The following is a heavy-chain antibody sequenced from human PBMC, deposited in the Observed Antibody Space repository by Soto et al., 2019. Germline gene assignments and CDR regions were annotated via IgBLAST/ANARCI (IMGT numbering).Heavy chain of an antibody. D-gene: IGHD5-18*01. CDR2: IIPIFGTA. CDR3: ARDAIGYSYGYPLYYYGMDV. Sequence: GASVKVSCKASGGTFSSYAISWVRQAPGQGLEWMGGIIPIFGTANYAQKFQGRVTITADESTSTAYMELSSLRSEDTAVYYCARDAIGYSYGYPLYYYGMDVWGQGTTVTVSS. V-gene: IGHV1-69*13. CDR1: GGTFSSYA. J-gene: IGHJ6*02.